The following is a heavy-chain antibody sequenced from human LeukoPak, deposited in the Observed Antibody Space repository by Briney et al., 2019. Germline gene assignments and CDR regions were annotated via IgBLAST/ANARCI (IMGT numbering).Heavy chain of an antibody. CDR3: AREASGGYFDY. J-gene: IGHJ4*02. Sequence: ASVKVSCKACGYTFSSYYMHWVRQAPGQGLEWVGLINPTGDSTNYAQNFRGRVTMTRDTYTSTVYMDLSSLRSEDTAVYYCAREASGGYFDYWGQGTLVTVSS. CDR2: INPTGDST. CDR1: GYTFSSYY. V-gene: IGHV1-46*01. D-gene: IGHD4-23*01.